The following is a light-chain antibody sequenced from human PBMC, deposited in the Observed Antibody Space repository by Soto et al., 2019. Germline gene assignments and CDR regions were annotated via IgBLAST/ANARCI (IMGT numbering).Light chain of an antibody. V-gene: IGKV4-1*01. CDR3: QQYYSTPLT. J-gene: IGKJ3*01. Sequence: DIVMTQSPDSLAVSLGERATINCKSSQSVLYSSNSKNYLAWYQQKPGQSPKLLIYWASTRGSGVPDRFSGSGSGTDFTLTITSLQAEDVVVYYCQQYYSTPLTFGPGTKVDIK. CDR2: WAS. CDR1: QSVLYSSNSKNY.